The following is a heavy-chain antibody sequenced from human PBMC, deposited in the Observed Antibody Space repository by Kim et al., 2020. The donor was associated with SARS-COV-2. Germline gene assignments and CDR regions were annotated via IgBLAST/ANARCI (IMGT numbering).Heavy chain of an antibody. D-gene: IGHD3-22*01. J-gene: IGHJ6*02. V-gene: IGHV3-64*01. CDR3: ARSPNYYDSSGFRYYYYYGMDV. CDR2: ISSNGGST. Sequence: GGSLRLSCAASGFTFSSYAMHWVRQAPGKGLEYVSAISSNGGSTYYANSVKGRFTISRDNSKNTLYLQMGSLRAEDMAVYYCARSPNYYDSSGFRYYYYYGMDVWGHGTTVTVSS. CDR1: GFTFSSYA.